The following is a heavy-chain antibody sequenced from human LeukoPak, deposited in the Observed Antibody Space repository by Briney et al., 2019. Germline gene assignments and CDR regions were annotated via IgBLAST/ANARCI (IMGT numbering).Heavy chain of an antibody. V-gene: IGHV1-69*05. D-gene: IGHD3-10*01. J-gene: IGHJ4*02. CDR3: ARGLPNYYGSGSYPYYFDY. Sequence: SVKVSCKASGGTFSSYAISWVRQAPGQGLEWMGGIIPIFGTANYAQKFQGRVTITTDESTSTAYMELSSLRSEDTAVYYCARGLPNYYGSGSYPYYFDYWAREPWSPSPQ. CDR1: GGTFSSYA. CDR2: IIPIFGTA.